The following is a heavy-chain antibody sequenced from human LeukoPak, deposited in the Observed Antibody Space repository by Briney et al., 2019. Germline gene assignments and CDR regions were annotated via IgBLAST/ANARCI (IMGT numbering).Heavy chain of an antibody. CDR3: ARGHRPGLEAVMSAFDI. J-gene: IGHJ3*02. CDR2: ITSDGSDT. V-gene: IGHV3-74*01. Sequence: GGSLRLSCAASGFTFSRYWMHWVSQAPGKGLVWVSRITSDGSDTSYADSVKGRFTISRDNAKNTLYLQMNSLRAEDTAVYYCARGHRPGLEAVMSAFDIWGQGTMVTVYS. D-gene: IGHD2-15*01. CDR1: GFTFSRYW.